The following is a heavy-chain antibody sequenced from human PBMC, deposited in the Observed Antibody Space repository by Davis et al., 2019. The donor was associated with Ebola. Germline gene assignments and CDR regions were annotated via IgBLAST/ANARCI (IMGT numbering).Heavy chain of an antibody. CDR1: GYTFTGYY. J-gene: IGHJ4*02. CDR3: ARDGGSRTRGGSSTKRFDY. D-gene: IGHD3-16*01. V-gene: IGHV1-2*06. CDR2: INPNSGGT. Sequence: AASVKVSCKASGYTFTGYYMHWVRQAPGQGLEWMGRINPNSGGTNYAQKFQGRLTITADESTNTAYMELSSLRSEDTAVYYCARDGGSRTRGGSSTKRFDYWGQGTLVTVSS.